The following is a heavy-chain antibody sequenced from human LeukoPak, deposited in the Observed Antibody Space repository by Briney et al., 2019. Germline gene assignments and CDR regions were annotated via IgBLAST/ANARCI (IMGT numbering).Heavy chain of an antibody. Sequence: GASVKVSCKASGYTFPSYGISWVRQAPGQGLEWMGWINPYNGNTDYAQKLQGRVTMTRDTSTSTAYMELSGLRSDDTAVYYCARSFGSGVSCLDYWGQGTLVTVSS. D-gene: IGHD2-15*01. CDR3: ARSFGSGVSCLDY. J-gene: IGHJ4*02. V-gene: IGHV1-18*01. CDR1: GYTFPSYG. CDR2: INPYNGNT.